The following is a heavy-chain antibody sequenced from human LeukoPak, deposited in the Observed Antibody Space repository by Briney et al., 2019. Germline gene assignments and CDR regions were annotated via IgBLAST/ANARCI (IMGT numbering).Heavy chain of an antibody. CDR3: ARNVGRYYYYYMDV. V-gene: IGHV3-21*01. CDR2: MTASTTYI. Sequence: GGSLRLSCEAYAPIFSNYTLNWVRQAPGRGLEWVSSMTASTTYIHYADSVQGRFTVSRDSAKNSMYLQMSGLRAEDTAVYYCARNVGRYYYYYMDVWGKGTTVTVSS. J-gene: IGHJ6*03. CDR1: APIFSNYT. D-gene: IGHD2-15*01.